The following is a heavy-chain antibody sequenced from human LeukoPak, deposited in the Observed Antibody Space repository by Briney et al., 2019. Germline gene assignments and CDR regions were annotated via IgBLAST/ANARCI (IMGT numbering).Heavy chain of an antibody. Sequence: PPETLSLTCAVHGGSFRGYYWSWIRHPPGNGLEWIGEINHSGSTNYNPSPKTRFTTSADTPKNQFSLKLSSVTAADTAVYYCARFDSSGYQYYFDYWGQGTLVTVPS. CDR3: ARFDSSGYQYYFDY. D-gene: IGHD3-22*01. V-gene: IGHV4-34*01. CDR1: GGSFRGYY. CDR2: INHSGST. J-gene: IGHJ4*02.